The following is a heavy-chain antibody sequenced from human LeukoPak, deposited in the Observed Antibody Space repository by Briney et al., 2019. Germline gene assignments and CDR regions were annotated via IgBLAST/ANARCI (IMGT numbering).Heavy chain of an antibody. Sequence: PSETLSLTCTVSGGSISSGSYYWSWIRQPAGKGLEWIGRIYTSESTNYNPSLKSRVTISVDTSKNQFSLKLSSVTAADTAVYYCARGLSGSYQIDYWGQGTLVTVSS. J-gene: IGHJ4*02. CDR3: ARGLSGSYQIDY. V-gene: IGHV4-61*02. CDR2: IYTSEST. D-gene: IGHD1-26*01. CDR1: GGSISSGSYY.